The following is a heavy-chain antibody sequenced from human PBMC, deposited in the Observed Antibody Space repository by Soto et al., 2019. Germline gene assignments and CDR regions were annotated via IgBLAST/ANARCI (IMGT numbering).Heavy chain of an antibody. Sequence: SETLSLTCSVSNVSISSSYWNWLRQAPGKGLEWVGFVYYTGTIKYNPSFKSRVTISVNTSSKKFSLRLTTMTTADTAVYYCGEDFAGRGAFDPWGQGTLVTVSS. CDR2: VYYTGTI. CDR1: NVSISSSY. V-gene: IGHV4-59*01. D-gene: IGHD1-26*01. CDR3: GEDFAGRGAFDP. J-gene: IGHJ5*01.